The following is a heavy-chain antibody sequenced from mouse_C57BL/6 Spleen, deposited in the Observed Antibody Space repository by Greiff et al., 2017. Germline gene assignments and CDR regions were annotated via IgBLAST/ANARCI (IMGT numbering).Heavy chain of an antibody. V-gene: IGHV1-80*01. CDR2: IYPGDGDT. J-gene: IGHJ4*01. CDR3: ARPYYGSSPYAMDY. Sequence: QVQLQQSGAELVKPGASVKISCKASGYAFSSYWMNWVKQRPGKGLEWIGQIYPGDGDTNYNGQFKGKATLTADKSSSTAYMQLSSLTSEDSAVYFCARPYYGSSPYAMDYWGQGTSVTVSS. CDR1: GYAFSSYW. D-gene: IGHD1-1*01.